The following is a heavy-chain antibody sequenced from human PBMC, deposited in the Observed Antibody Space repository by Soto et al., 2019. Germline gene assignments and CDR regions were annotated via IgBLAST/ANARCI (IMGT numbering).Heavy chain of an antibody. CDR1: GFTFSDYY. D-gene: IGHD3-16*01. CDR3: AKDFSLDYHYTYFDY. V-gene: IGHV3-11*01. CDR2: ISSSGSTI. Sequence: GGSLRLSCAASGFTFSDYYMSWIRQAPGKGLEWVSYISSSGSTIYYADSVKGRFTISRDNAKNSLYLQMNSLRAEDTAVYYYAKDFSLDYHYTYFDYWGQGTLVTVSS. J-gene: IGHJ4*02.